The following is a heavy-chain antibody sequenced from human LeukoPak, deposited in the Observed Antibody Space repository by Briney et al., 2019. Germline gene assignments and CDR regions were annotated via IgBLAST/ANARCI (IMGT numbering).Heavy chain of an antibody. Sequence: PGGSLRLSCAASGFTFSNYAMSWVRQAPGKGLEWVSAISGSGGTTYYADSVKGRFTVSRDNSKNTLYLQVNSLRAADTAVYFCAKDVQSWPTYSDYWGQGTLVTVSS. J-gene: IGHJ4*02. CDR3: AKDVQSWPTYSDY. CDR2: ISGSGGTT. D-gene: IGHD1-1*01. V-gene: IGHV3-23*01. CDR1: GFTFSNYA.